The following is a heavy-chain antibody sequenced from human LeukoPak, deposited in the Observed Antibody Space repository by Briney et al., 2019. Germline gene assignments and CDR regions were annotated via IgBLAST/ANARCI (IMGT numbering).Heavy chain of an antibody. CDR2: XXHSGST. V-gene: IGHV4-34*01. CDR1: GGSFSGYY. Sequence: SETLSLTCAVYGGSFSGYYWSWIRQPPGKXXXXXXXXXHSGSTNYNPSLKSRVTISVDTSKNQFSLKLSSVTTADTAVYYCARGNDYGDYVVGPWFDPWGQGTLVTVSS. J-gene: IGHJ5*02. CDR3: ARGNDYGDYVVGPWFDP. D-gene: IGHD4-17*01.